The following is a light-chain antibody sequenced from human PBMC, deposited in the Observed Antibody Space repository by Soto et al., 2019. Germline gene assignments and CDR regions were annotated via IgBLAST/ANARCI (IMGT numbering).Light chain of an antibody. J-gene: IGKJ2*01. CDR1: HSVLYSSNNKNY. Sequence: DIVMTQSPDSLTVSRGERVAVNCKSSHSVLYSSNNKNYLAWYQQRPGQPPKLLIYWASTRESGVPERFSGSGSGTDFTLTITNLQAEDVAVYYCQQYYSDPPTFGQGTKLEIK. V-gene: IGKV4-1*01. CDR2: WAS. CDR3: QQYYSDPPT.